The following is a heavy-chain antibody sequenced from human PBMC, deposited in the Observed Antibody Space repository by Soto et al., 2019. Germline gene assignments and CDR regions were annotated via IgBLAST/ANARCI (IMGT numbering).Heavy chain of an antibody. J-gene: IGHJ6*02. CDR3: ARGIRIQLYYYYGMDV. CDR2: INHSGST. D-gene: IGHD5-18*01. Sequence: SETLSLTCAVYGGSFSGYYWSWIRQPPGKGLEWIGEINHSGSTNYNPSLKSRVTISVDTSKNQFSLKLSSVTAADTAVYYCARGIRIQLYYYYGMDVWGQGTTVT. V-gene: IGHV4-34*01. CDR1: GGSFSGYY.